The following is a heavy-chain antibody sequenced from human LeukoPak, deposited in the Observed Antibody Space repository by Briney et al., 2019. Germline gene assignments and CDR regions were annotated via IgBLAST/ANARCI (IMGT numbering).Heavy chain of an antibody. Sequence: PSETLSLTCTVSGGSISSSAYFWDWIRQPPGKGLEWIATIYYSGSTYYNPSLQSRVTISVDTSKNQFSLKLSSVTAADTAVYYCARDSTAYYDILTGLAPPNWGQGTLVTVSS. CDR2: IYYSGST. CDR3: ARDSTAYYDILTGLAPPN. J-gene: IGHJ4*02. D-gene: IGHD3-9*01. CDR1: GGSISSSAYF. V-gene: IGHV4-39*07.